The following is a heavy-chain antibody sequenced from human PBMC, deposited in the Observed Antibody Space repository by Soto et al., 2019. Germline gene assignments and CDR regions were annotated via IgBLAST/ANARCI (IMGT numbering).Heavy chain of an antibody. J-gene: IGHJ4*02. CDR1: GGSISSYY. CDR3: ARGSYYYDSSGYYHY. D-gene: IGHD3-22*01. V-gene: IGHV4-59*12. Sequence: PSETLSLTCTVSGGSISSYYWSWIRQPPGKGLEWIGYIYYSGSTYYNPSLKSRVTISVDTSKNQFSLKLSSVTAADTAVYYCARGSYYYDSSGYYHYCGQGTLVTVSS. CDR2: IYYSGST.